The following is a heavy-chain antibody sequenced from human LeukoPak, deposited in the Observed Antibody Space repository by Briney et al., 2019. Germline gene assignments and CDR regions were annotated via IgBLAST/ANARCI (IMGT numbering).Heavy chain of an antibody. CDR3: AREGLRGITIFGVVDY. J-gene: IGHJ4*02. CDR1: GGSISSGSYY. CDR2: IYTSGIT. D-gene: IGHD3-3*01. Sequence: SETLSLXCTVSGGSISSGSYYWSWIRQPAGKGLEWIGRIYTSGITNYNPSLKSRVTISVDTSKNQFSLKLSSVTAADTAVYYCAREGLRGITIFGVVDYWGQGTLVTVSS. V-gene: IGHV4-61*02.